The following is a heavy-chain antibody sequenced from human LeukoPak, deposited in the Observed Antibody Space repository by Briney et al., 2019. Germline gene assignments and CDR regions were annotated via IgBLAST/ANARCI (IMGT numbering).Heavy chain of an antibody. Sequence: GGSLRLSCAASGFTFTTYGMHWVRQAPGKGLEWVAVIWNDGSYKHYADSVKGRFTISRDDSKNTIYLQMNSLRAGDTAVYYCARDLWQQMIQGYDYWGQGTLVTVSS. CDR3: ARDLWQQMIQGYDY. J-gene: IGHJ4*02. V-gene: IGHV3-33*01. D-gene: IGHD6-13*01. CDR2: IWNDGSYK. CDR1: GFTFTTYG.